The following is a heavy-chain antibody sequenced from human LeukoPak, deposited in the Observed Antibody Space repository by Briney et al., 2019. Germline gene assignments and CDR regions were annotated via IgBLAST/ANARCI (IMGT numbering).Heavy chain of an antibody. D-gene: IGHD3-3*01. J-gene: IGHJ4*02. CDR3: ARDRNDYDFWSGYSMSYFDY. Sequence: GGSLRLSCAASGFTFDDYGMSWVRQAPGKGLEWVSGINWNGGSTGYADSVKGRFTISRDNAKNSLYLQMNSLRAEDTALYYCARDRNDYDFWSGYSMSYFDYWGQGTLVTVSS. V-gene: IGHV3-20*04. CDR1: GFTFDDYG. CDR2: INWNGGST.